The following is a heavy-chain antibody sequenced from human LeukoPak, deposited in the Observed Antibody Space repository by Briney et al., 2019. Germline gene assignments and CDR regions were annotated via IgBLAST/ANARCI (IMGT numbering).Heavy chain of an antibody. CDR1: GFTYDEYG. V-gene: IGHV3-23*01. CDR3: AKDELLDTTPNYYYYYMDV. J-gene: IGHJ6*03. Sequence: GGSLRLSCAVSGFTYDEYGMSWVRQAPGKGLEWVSVISGSGAITYYADSVKGRFTISRDNSKNTLYLQMNSLRAEDTALYYCAKDELLDTTPNYYYYYMDVWGKGATVTISS. D-gene: IGHD1-7*01. CDR2: ISGSGAIT.